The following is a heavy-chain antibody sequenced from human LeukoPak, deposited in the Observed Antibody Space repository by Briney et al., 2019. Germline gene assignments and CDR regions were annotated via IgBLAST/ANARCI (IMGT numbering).Heavy chain of an antibody. V-gene: IGHV4-30-2*01. CDR1: GGSISSGGYS. CDR2: IYHSGST. J-gene: IGHJ4*02. Sequence: SETLSLTCAVSGGSISSGGYSWSWIRQPPGKGLEWIGYIYHSGSTYYNPSLKSRVTISVDRSKNQFSLKLSSVTAADTAVYYCARKSGSTLFFDYWGQGTLVTVSS. CDR3: ARKSGSTLFFDY. D-gene: IGHD1-26*01.